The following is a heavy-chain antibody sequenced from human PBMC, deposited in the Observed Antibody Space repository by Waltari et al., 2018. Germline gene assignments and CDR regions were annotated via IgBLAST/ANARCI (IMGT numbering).Heavy chain of an antibody. D-gene: IGHD1-26*01. J-gene: IGHJ4*02. CDR1: GYTLTELS. CDR3: ATSIVGATTGSYFDY. Sequence: QVQLVQSGAEVKKPGASVKVSCKVSGYTLTELSMHWVRQAPGKGLEWMGGFDPEDGETIYAQKCQGRVTITRDTSASTAYMELSSLRSEDTAVYYCATSIVGATTGSYFDYWGQGTLVTVSS. CDR2: FDPEDGET. V-gene: IGHV1-24*01.